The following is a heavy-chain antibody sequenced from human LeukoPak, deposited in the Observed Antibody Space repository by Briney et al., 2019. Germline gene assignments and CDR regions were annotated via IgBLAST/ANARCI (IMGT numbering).Heavy chain of an antibody. D-gene: IGHD3-22*01. CDR1: GYTLTELS. J-gene: IGHJ5*02. CDR2: FDPEDGET. V-gene: IGHV1-24*01. Sequence: GASVKVSCKVSGYTLTELSMHWVRQAPGKGLEWMGGFDPEDGETIYAQKFQGRVTMTEDTSTDTAYMELSSLRSEDTAVYYCASTPLENDSSGYRFDPWGQGTLVTVSS. CDR3: ASTPLENDSSGYRFDP.